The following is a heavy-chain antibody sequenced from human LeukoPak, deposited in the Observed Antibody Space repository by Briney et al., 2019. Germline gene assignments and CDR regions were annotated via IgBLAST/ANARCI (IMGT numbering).Heavy chain of an antibody. Sequence: SETLSLTCAAYGGSFSGYYWSWIRQPPGKGLEWIGEINHSGSTNYNPSLKSRVTISVDTSKNQFSLKLSSVTAADTAVYYCARGVSSVGATREDYFDYWGQGTLVTVSS. V-gene: IGHV4-34*01. CDR3: ARGVSSVGATREDYFDY. D-gene: IGHD1-26*01. J-gene: IGHJ4*02. CDR1: GGSFSGYY. CDR2: INHSGST.